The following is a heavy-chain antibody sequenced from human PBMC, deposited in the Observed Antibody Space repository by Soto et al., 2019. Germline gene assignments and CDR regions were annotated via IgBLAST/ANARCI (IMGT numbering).Heavy chain of an antibody. CDR3: ARPQGYSSSWYCDY. D-gene: IGHD6-13*01. CDR1: GYTFTSYG. Sequence: ASVKVSCKASGYTFTSYGISWVRQALGQGLEWMGWISAYNGNTNYAQKLQGRVTMTTDTSTSTAYMELRSLRSDDTAVYYCARPQGYSSSWYCDYWGQGTLVTVSS. J-gene: IGHJ4*02. V-gene: IGHV1-18*01. CDR2: ISAYNGNT.